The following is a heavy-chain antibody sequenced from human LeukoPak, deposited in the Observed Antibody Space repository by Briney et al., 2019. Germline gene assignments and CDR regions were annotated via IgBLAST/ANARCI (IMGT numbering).Heavy chain of an antibody. D-gene: IGHD5/OR15-5a*01. Sequence: AGGSLRLSCAASGFTFTSYSMNWVRQAPGKGLEWVSTISGGGGSTYYADSVKGRFTISRDNSKNTLYLQMNSLRAEDTAVYYCAREKEFYGFDPWGQGTLVTVSS. CDR2: ISGGGGST. CDR3: AREKEFYGFDP. J-gene: IGHJ5*02. CDR1: GFTFTSYS. V-gene: IGHV3-23*01.